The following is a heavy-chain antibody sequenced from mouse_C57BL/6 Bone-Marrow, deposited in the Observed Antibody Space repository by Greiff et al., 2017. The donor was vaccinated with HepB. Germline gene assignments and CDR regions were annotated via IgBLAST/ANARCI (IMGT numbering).Heavy chain of an antibody. Sequence: VQLQQSGAELVKPGASVKISCKASGYAFSSYWMNWVKQRPGKGLEWIGQIYPGDGDTNYNGKFKGKATLTADKSSSTAYMQLSSLTSEDSAVYFCAIGGLMITTYFDYWGQGTTLTVSS. D-gene: IGHD2-4*01. CDR1: GYAFSSYW. J-gene: IGHJ2*01. V-gene: IGHV1-80*01. CDR3: AIGGLMITTYFDY. CDR2: IYPGDGDT.